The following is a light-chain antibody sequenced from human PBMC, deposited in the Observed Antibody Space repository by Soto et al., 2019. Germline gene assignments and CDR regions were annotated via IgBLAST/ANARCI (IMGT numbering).Light chain of an antibody. CDR1: QDINSF. CDR3: QQVKTYPLT. CDR2: AAS. J-gene: IGKJ4*01. Sequence: DIQVTQSPSFLSASVGDRVTITCRASQDINSFLAWYQQKPGKAPKLLIYAASTLLSGVSSRFSGSGSGTEFTLTIGSLQPEDFATYFCQQVKTYPLTFGGGTKVEI. V-gene: IGKV1-9*01.